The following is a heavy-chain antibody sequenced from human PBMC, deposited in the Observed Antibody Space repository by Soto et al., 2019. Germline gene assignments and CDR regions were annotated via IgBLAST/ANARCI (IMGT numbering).Heavy chain of an antibody. J-gene: IGHJ4*02. CDR1: VFTVVIYA. V-gene: IGHV3-30*04. CDR3: ARESIEVTGPYDN. Sequence: GARRLSWSSSVFTVVIYAVHWFRQAPGKGLEWVAVISYDGRNKYCADSGKVRCTISRNNAENSLYLQMNSLRADDTAVYYCARESIEVTGPYDNWGQGTLVT. D-gene: IGHD6-19*01. CDR2: ISYDGRNK.